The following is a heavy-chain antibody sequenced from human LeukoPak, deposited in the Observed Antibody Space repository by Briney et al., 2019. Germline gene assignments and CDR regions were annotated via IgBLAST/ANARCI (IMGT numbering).Heavy chain of an antibody. D-gene: IGHD3-10*01. CDR1: GFTFSDYN. CDR2: ITSIGTYI. V-gene: IGHV3-21*04. J-gene: IGHJ4*02. CDR3: AKSGFGELG. Sequence: PGGSLRLSCAASGFTFSDYNMNWVRQAPGKAMEWVSSITSIGTYIFYADSVKGRFTISRDNAKNSLYLQMDSLGPEDTAVYYCAKSGFGELGWGQGTQVTVSS.